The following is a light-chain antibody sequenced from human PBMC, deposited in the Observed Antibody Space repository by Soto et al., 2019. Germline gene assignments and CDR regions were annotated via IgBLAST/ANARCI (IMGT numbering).Light chain of an antibody. Sequence: DIVMTQFPATLSVSPGERATLSCRASQSISSNLAWYQQKPGQAPRLLIDGASSRATGTPARFRGSGSGTEFALTISSLQSEDLAVYYCQQYNSYPVTFGQGTRLEIK. CDR3: QQYNSYPVT. V-gene: IGKV3-15*01. J-gene: IGKJ5*01. CDR1: QSISSN. CDR2: GAS.